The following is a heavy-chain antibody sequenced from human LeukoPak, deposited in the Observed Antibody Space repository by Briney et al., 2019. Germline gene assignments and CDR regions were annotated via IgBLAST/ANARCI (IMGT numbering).Heavy chain of an antibody. D-gene: IGHD1-26*01. CDR3: AKETGATNAFDI. V-gene: IGHV3-9*01. CDR1: GFTFDDYA. CDR2: ISWNSGSI. Sequence: GGSLRLSCAASGFTFDDYAMHWVRQAPGKGLEWVSGISWNSGSIGYAVSVKGRFTISRDNAKNSLYLQMNSLRAEDTALYYCAKETGATNAFDIWGQGTMVTVSS. J-gene: IGHJ3*02.